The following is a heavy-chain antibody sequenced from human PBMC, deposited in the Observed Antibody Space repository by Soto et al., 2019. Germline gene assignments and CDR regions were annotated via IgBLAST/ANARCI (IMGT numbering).Heavy chain of an antibody. D-gene: IGHD4-4*01. CDR1: GASFSDYY. J-gene: IGHJ4*02. CDR3: ARDSRVIDY. Sequence: QVQLQQWGAGLLEPSETLSLTCAVYGASFSDYYWSWIRQPPGKGLEWVGDVNHSGTTNCRPSLKNGLTISVDRSQCQCPLILGSVTASAMALYFCARDSRVIDYRGQGSLVT. V-gene: IGHV4-34*01. CDR2: VNHSGTT.